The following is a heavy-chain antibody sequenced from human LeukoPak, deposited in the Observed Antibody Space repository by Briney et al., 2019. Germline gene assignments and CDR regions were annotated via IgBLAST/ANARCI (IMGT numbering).Heavy chain of an antibody. CDR2: ITNSGNSK. J-gene: IGHJ4*02. V-gene: IGHV3-48*01. CDR3: ACTIRYFDWLSSHFDY. Sequence: GGSLRLSCAASEFTFSSYSMNWVRQAPGKGLEWVSYITNSGNSKSYADSVKGRFTISRDNTKNSLYLQMNGLRAEDTAVYYCACTIRYFDWLSSHFDYWGQGTLVTVSS. CDR1: EFTFSSYS. D-gene: IGHD3-9*01.